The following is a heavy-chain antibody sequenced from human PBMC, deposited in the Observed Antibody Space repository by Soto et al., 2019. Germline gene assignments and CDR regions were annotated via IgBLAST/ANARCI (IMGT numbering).Heavy chain of an antibody. CDR1: GDTFSFYS. D-gene: IGHD3-10*01. CDR3: ASSYGSGYRAFDY. V-gene: IGHV1-69*02. Sequence: QVQLVQSGAEVKKPGSSVKVSCKASGDTFSFYSINWVRQAPGLGLEWMGRINPILRMSNYAQRFQGRVTRTADKSTSTAYMEMSRLRSEDTAMYYCASSYGSGYRAFDYWGQGALVTVSS. J-gene: IGHJ4*02. CDR2: INPILRMS.